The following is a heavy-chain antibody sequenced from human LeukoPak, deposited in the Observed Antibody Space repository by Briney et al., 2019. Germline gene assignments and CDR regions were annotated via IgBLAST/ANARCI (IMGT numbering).Heavy chain of an antibody. Sequence: PGGSLRLSCAASGFTFSSYGMHWVRQAPGKGLEWVAVIWYDGSNKYYADSVKGRFTISRDDSKNTLYLQMNSLRAEDTAVYYCARGARGYSGYDYGDYWGQGTLVTVSS. V-gene: IGHV3-33*01. D-gene: IGHD5-12*01. CDR2: IWYDGSNK. CDR1: GFTFSSYG. CDR3: ARGARGYSGYDYGDY. J-gene: IGHJ4*02.